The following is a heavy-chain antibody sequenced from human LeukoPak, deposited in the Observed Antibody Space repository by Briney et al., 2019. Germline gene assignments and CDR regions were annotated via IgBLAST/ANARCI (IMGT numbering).Heavy chain of an antibody. CDR1: GFSFSTYG. D-gene: IGHD3-22*01. Sequence: GTSLRLSCAASGFSFSTYGMHWVRQAPGKGLEWVAAAQGDGRLQYYADSVKGRFTISKDISKSTLYVQMNSLRAEDTAVYYCATGGGFYYGHWGQGTLVTVPS. V-gene: IGHV3-33*01. CDR2: AQGDGRLQ. CDR3: ATGGGFYYGH. J-gene: IGHJ4*02.